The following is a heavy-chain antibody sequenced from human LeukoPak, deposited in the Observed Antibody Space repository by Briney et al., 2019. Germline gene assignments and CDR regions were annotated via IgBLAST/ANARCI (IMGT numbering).Heavy chain of an antibody. CDR1: GFTFKGYA. J-gene: IGHJ4*02. V-gene: IGHV3-30*01. CDR3: ARSTYYYGSGTFYSVGPFDS. CDR2: VSNDGQNN. D-gene: IGHD3-10*01. Sequence: GASLRLSCVASGFTFKGYALHWVRQAPGQGLEWVAVVSNDGQNNFYSDSVRGRFSISRDNSRDTLYLQVDGLRSADTGLYFCARSTYYYGSGTFYSVGPFDSWGQGTLVTVSS.